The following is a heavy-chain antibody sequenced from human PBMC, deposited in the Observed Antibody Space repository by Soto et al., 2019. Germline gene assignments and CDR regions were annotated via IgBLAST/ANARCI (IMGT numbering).Heavy chain of an antibody. CDR1: GFTFGASA. Sequence: PGGSLRLSCAASGFTFGASALQWVRQASGKGLEWLSYISGGGGTMFYADSVKGRVTISRDNAKNSLYLQMDSLRAEDTAVYYCARDKSGSYSIDYWGQGTLVTVSS. D-gene: IGHD1-26*01. CDR2: ISGGGGTM. V-gene: IGHV3-48*04. CDR3: ARDKSGSYSIDY. J-gene: IGHJ4*02.